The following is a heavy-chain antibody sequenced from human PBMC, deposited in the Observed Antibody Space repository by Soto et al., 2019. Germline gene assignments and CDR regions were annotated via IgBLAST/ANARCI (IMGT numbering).Heavy chain of an antibody. Sequence: EVQLLESGGGLVQPGGSLRLSCAASGFTFNSYAMNWVRQAPGKGLEWVSTISGSGVSTYYADSVKGRFTISRDNSKNTLFVQMNSLSAEDTAVYYCAKEEYGSGSYYFHYWGQGTLVTVSS. CDR2: ISGSGVST. V-gene: IGHV3-23*01. CDR1: GFTFNSYA. J-gene: IGHJ4*02. D-gene: IGHD3-10*01. CDR3: AKEEYGSGSYYFHY.